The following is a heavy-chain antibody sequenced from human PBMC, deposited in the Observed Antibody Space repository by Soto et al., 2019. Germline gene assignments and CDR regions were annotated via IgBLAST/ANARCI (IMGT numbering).Heavy chain of an antibody. CDR3: ARRLYYDSSGFEGGGMDV. J-gene: IGHJ6*02. CDR2: IYYSGST. V-gene: IGHV4-39*01. CDR1: GGSISSSSYY. Sequence: SETLSLTCTVSGGSISSSSYYWGWIRQPPGKGLEWIGSIYYSGSTYYNPSLNSRVTISVDTSKNQFSLNLSSVTAADTAVYYCARRLYYDSSGFEGGGMDVWGQGTTVT. D-gene: IGHD3-22*01.